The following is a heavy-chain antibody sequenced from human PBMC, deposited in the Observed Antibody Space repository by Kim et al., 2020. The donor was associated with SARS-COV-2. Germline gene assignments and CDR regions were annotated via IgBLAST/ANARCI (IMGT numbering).Heavy chain of an antibody. CDR2: ISCGGVNK. D-gene: IGHD1-26*01. Sequence: GGSLRLSCAASGFTFSSYDIHWVRQAPGKGLEWVAVISCGGVNKYYADSVKGRFTISRDNSKNTLYLQMNSLRAEDTALYYCAKDSVGDGPVGWGQGTLVTVSS. J-gene: IGHJ4*02. CDR1: GFTFSSYD. V-gene: IGHV3-30*18. CDR3: AKDSVGDGPVG.